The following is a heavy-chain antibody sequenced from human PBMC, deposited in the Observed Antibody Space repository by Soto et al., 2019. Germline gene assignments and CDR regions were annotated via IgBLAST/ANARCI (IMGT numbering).Heavy chain of an antibody. V-gene: IGHV1-69*01. CDR3: ARPDEGGYSSDHHYYYALDV. D-gene: IGHD3-22*01. CDR2: IVPIFGIT. Sequence: VQLVQSGAEVKKPGESLKISCTASGASFTRYSLSWVRQAPGQGLEWVGGIVPIFGITNYAQRFQDRVKITADESTNTASMELSSLSSDDTAVYYCARPDEGGYSSDHHYYYALDVWGQGTSVTVTS. J-gene: IGHJ6*02. CDR1: GASFTRYS.